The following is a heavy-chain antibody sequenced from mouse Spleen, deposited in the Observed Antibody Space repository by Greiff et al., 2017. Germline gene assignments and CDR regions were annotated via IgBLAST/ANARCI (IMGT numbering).Heavy chain of an antibody. D-gene: IGHD2-3*01. J-gene: IGHJ2*01. Sequence: QVQLQQPGAELVKPGASVKLSCKASGYTFTSYWMHWVKQRPGQGLEWIGMIHPNSGSTNYNEKFKSKATLTVDKSSSTAYMQLSSLTSEDSAVYYCARGGDGYYYFDYWGQGTTLTVSS. CDR1: GYTFTSYW. CDR3: ARGGDGYYYFDY. V-gene: IGHV1-64*01. CDR2: IHPNSGST.